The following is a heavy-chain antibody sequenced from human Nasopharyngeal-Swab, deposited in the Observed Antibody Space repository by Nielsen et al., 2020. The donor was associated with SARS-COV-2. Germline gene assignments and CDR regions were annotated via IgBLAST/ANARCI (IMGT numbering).Heavy chain of an antibody. Sequence: RQAPGKGLEWIGYIHYSGSTNYNPSLKSRVTISVDTSKNQFSLKLSSVTAADTAVYYCARDQRSGWFDAFDIWGQGTMVTVSS. V-gene: IGHV4-59*01. D-gene: IGHD6-19*01. J-gene: IGHJ3*02. CDR2: IHYSGST. CDR3: ARDQRSGWFDAFDI.